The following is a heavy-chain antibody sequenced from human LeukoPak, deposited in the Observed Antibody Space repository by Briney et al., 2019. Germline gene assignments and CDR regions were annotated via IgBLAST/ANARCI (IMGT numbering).Heavy chain of an antibody. D-gene: IGHD3-10*01. V-gene: IGHV3-9*01. CDR2: ISWNSGSI. CDR1: GFTFDDYA. CDR3: ASYYYGSGSFDY. Sequence: GGSLRLSCAASGFTFDDYAMHWVRQAPGKGLEWVSGISWNSGSIGYADSVKGRFTISRDNAKNSLYLQMNSLRAEDTAVYYCASYYYGSGSFDYWGQGTLVTVSS. J-gene: IGHJ4*02.